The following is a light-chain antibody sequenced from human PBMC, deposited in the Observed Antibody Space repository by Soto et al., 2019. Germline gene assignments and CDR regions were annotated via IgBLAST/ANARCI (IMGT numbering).Light chain of an antibody. CDR1: QSVRSSY. CDR2: GAS. CDR3: QQYGSSPYT. J-gene: IGKJ2*01. Sequence: EILLTQSPGTLSLSPGERATLSCRASQSVRSSYLAWYQQKPGQAPRLLIHGASGRATGIPDRFRGSGSGTDFTLTISRLEPEDFAVYYCQQYGSSPYTFGQGTKLEI. V-gene: IGKV3-20*01.